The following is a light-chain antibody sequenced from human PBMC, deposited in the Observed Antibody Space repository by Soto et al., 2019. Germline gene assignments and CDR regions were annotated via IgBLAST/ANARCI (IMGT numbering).Light chain of an antibody. Sequence: EIVLTQSPATLSFSPGERATLSCRASQSVSSYLAWYQQKPGQAPRLLIYDASNRATGIPARFSGSGSGTDFALTISSLGPEDFEVYYCQQRSNYPPPITFGQGTQLEIK. CDR3: QQRSNYPPPIT. CDR1: QSVSSY. J-gene: IGKJ5*01. V-gene: IGKV3-11*01. CDR2: DAS.